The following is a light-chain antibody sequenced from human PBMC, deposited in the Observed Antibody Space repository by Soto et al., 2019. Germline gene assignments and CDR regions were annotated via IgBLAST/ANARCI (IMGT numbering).Light chain of an antibody. CDR2: DVS. Sequence: EIVLTQSPATLSLSPGERATLSCRARQSGSSSLSWYQQNPGQTPRLLIYDVSNRATGIPARFSGSGSGTNFTLTVSSLEPEDFAVYYCHQRSNWPITFGGGTKVEIK. CDR1: QSGSSS. J-gene: IGKJ4*01. V-gene: IGKV3-11*01. CDR3: HQRSNWPIT.